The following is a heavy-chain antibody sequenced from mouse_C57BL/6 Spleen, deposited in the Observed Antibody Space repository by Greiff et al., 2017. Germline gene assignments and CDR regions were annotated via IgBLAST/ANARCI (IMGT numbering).Heavy chain of an antibody. Sequence: EVQLQESGPGLVKPSQSLSLTCSVTGYSITSGYYWNWIRQFPGNKLEWMGYISYDGSNNYNPSLKNRISITRDTSKNQFFLKLNSVTTEDTATYYCARDGRYYGSESAWFAYWGQGTLVTVSA. CDR2: ISYDGSN. V-gene: IGHV3-6*01. D-gene: IGHD1-1*01. CDR1: GYSITSGYY. J-gene: IGHJ3*01. CDR3: ARDGRYYGSESAWFAY.